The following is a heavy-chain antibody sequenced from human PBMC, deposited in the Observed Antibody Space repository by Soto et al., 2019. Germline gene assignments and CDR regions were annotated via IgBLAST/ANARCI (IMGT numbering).Heavy chain of an antibody. CDR1: GYTFANYW. CDR2: IYPGDSDT. D-gene: IGHD3-22*01. CDR3: ARQRLWGTSGYYYFEN. J-gene: IGHJ4*02. V-gene: IGHV5-51*01. Sequence: PGESLKISCESSGYTFANYWIGWVRQVPGKGLEWMGIIYPGDSDTRYSPSFQGQVTITVDKSINTAYLQWSRLKASDTAIYYCARQRLWGTSGYYYFENWGQGTLVTVSS.